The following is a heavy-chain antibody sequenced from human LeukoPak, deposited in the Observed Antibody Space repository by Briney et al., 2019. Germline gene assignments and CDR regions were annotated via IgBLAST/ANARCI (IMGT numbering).Heavy chain of an antibody. CDR2: INPTGTGT. V-gene: IGHV1-46*01. D-gene: IGHD6-13*01. CDR3: ARGKQYSSSWLLRRDYMDV. Sequence: ASVKVSCKASGYTFINNWMHWVRQAPGQGLEWIGLINPTGTGTLYAQKFQGRVTMTRDMSTSTAYMELRSLRSDDTAVYYCARGKQYSSSWLLRRDYMDVWGKGTTVTVSS. CDR1: GYTFINNW. J-gene: IGHJ6*03.